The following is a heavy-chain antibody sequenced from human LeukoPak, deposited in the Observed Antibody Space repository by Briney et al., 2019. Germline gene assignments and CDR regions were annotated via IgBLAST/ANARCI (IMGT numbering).Heavy chain of an antibody. V-gene: IGHV3-21*01. CDR3: ARDVTPYYDFWSGYSPTDY. D-gene: IGHD3-3*01. CDR2: ISSSSSYI. CDR1: GFTFSSYS. J-gene: IGHJ4*02. Sequence: PGGSLRLSCAASGFTFSSYSMNWVRQAPGKGLEWVSSISSSSSYIYYADSVKGRFTISRDNAKNSLYLQMNRLRAEDTAVYYCARDVTPYYDFWSGYSPTDYWGQGTLVTVSS.